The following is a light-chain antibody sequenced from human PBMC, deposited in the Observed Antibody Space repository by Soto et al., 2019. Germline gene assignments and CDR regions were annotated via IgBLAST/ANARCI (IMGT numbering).Light chain of an antibody. CDR1: SSDVGSYNL. CDR2: EVF. Sequence: QSALTQPASVSGSPGQSITISCTGPSSDVGSYNLVSWYQQYPGKAPKLIICEVFKRPSGVSHRFSGSKSGDTASLTISEPQAEAEDNYQVCSYAGRATCVFGGGTKLTVL. J-gene: IGLJ2*01. CDR3: CSYAGRATCV. V-gene: IGLV2-23*02.